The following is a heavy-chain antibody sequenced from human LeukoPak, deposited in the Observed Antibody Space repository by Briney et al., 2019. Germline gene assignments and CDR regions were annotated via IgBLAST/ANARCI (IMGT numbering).Heavy chain of an antibody. J-gene: IGHJ4*02. CDR1: GGTFSSYA. D-gene: IGHD5-24*01. V-gene: IGHV1-69*05. CDR3: AGGIDGYNLVDY. Sequence: SVKVSCKASGGTFSSYAISWVRQAPGQGIEWMGGIIPIFGTANYAQKFQGRVTITTDESTSTAYMELSSLRSEDTAVYYCAGGIDGYNLVDYWGQGTLVTVSS. CDR2: IIPIFGTA.